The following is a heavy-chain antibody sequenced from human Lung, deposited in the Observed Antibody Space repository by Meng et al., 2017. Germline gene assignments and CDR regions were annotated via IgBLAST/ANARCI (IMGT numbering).Heavy chain of an antibody. CDR1: GGSISSDNW. CDR2: IYHSGST. D-gene: IGHD2-21*01. Sequence: VQRTGSGPGLVKPSGTLSLTCAVSGGSISSDNWWSWVRQPPGKGLEWIGEIYHSGSTNYNPSLKSRITISVDKPKNQFSLTLSSVTAADTAVYYCTKNDFYCLGYWGQGTLVTVSS. J-gene: IGHJ4*02. CDR3: TKNDFYCLGY. V-gene: IGHV4-4*02.